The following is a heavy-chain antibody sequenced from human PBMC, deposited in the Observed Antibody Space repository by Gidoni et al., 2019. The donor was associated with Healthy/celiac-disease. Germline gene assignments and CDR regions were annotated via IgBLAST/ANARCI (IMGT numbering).Heavy chain of an antibody. D-gene: IGHD6-25*01. V-gene: IGHV3-23*04. CDR2: ISGSGGST. Sequence: EVQLVESGVGLVQPGGSLRLSCAASGFTFSRYAMSWVRQAPGKGLEWVSAISGSGGSTYYADSVKGRFTISRDNSKNTLYLQMNSLRAEDTAIYYCAKDRRKAKRLPNWFDPWGQGTLVTVSS. J-gene: IGHJ5*02. CDR1: GFTFSRYA. CDR3: AKDRRKAKRLPNWFDP.